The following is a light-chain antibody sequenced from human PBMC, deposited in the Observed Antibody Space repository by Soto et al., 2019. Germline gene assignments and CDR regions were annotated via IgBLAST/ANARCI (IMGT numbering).Light chain of an antibody. J-gene: IGLJ3*02. CDR3: SSYTSDSTLV. CDR2: EVS. Sequence: QSALTQPASVSGSPGQSIAISCTGTSTDVGGYNYVSWYQQHPGKAPKLMIYEVSNRPSGVSNRFSGAKSGNTASLTISGLQAEDEADYCCSSYTSDSTLVFGGGTKVTVL. CDR1: STDVGGYNY. V-gene: IGLV2-14*01.